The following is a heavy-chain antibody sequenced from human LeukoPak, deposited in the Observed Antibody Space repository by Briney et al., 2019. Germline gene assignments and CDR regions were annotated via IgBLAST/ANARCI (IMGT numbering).Heavy chain of an antibody. J-gene: IGHJ6*03. Sequence: GGSLRLSCAASGFTFSSYGMHWVRQAPRKGLEGVAVISYDGSNKYYADSVKGRFTISRDNSKNTLYLQMNSLRAEDTAVYYCANDHHYIAARRGVSYYYYYYYMDVWGKGTTVTVSS. D-gene: IGHD6-6*01. V-gene: IGHV3-30*18. CDR1: GFTFSSYG. CDR2: ISYDGSNK. CDR3: ANDHHYIAARRGVSYYYYYYYMDV.